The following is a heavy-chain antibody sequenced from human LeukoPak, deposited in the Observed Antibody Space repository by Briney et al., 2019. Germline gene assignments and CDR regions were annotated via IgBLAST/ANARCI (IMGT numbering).Heavy chain of an antibody. CDR2: IIPIFGTA. Sequence: SVKVSCKASGGTFSSYAISWVRQAPGQGLEWMGGIIPIFGTANYAQKFQGRVTITADKSTSTAYMELSSLRSEDTAVYYCARDLSVGRYYYMDVWGKGTTVTVSS. J-gene: IGHJ6*03. V-gene: IGHV1-69*06. D-gene: IGHD1-26*01. CDR1: GGTFSSYA. CDR3: ARDLSVGRYYYMDV.